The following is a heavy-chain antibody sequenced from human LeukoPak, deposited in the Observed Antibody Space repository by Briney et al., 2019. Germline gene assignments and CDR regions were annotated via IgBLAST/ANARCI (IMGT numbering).Heavy chain of an antibody. CDR3: AKDHWFAVGNPDRDAVYNFDY. CDR2: ISHDGDNT. Sequence: SGTSLRLSCEASGFAFGSYAMHWVRQAPGRGLEWVAVISHDGDNTNSGESVRGRFTLSRDNLKNTLYLQMNSLRVEDTAIYYCAKDHWFAVGNPDRDAVYNFDYWGRGTLVTVSS. J-gene: IGHJ4*02. D-gene: IGHD1-26*01. CDR1: GFAFGSYA. V-gene: IGHV3-30-3*01.